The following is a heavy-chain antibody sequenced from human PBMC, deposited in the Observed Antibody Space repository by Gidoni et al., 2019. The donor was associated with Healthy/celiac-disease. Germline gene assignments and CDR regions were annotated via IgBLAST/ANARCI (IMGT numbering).Heavy chain of an antibody. V-gene: IGHV3-23*01. CDR1: VFTFSLWA. CDR3: AKGGITFGGVIVIPQFDY. Sequence: EVQLLEYGGGLVQAGGSLRLSWAASVFTFSLWALGWVRQAPGKGLEWVSAIRVSGGSTYYDDSLTGRFTISRDNSKNTLYLQMNSLRAEDTAVYYCAKGGITFGGVIVIPQFDYWGQGTLVTVSS. D-gene: IGHD3-16*02. CDR2: IRVSGGST. J-gene: IGHJ4*02.